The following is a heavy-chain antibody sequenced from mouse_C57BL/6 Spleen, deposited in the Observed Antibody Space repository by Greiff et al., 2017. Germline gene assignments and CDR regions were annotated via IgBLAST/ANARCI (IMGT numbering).Heavy chain of an antibody. Sequence: EVKLVESGPGMVKPSQSLSLTCTVTGYSITSGYDWHWIRHFPGNKLEWMGYISYSGSTNYNPSLKSRISITHDTSKNHFFLKLNSVTTEDTATYYCARDGPDYFDYWGQGTTLTVSS. CDR1: GYSITSGYD. CDR3: ARDGPDYFDY. CDR2: ISYSGST. V-gene: IGHV3-1*01. J-gene: IGHJ2*01.